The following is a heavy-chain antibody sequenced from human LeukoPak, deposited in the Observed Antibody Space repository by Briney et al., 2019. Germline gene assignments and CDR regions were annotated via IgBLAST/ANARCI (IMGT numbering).Heavy chain of an antibody. CDR3: ARGGHYYSYSMDA. CDR1: GYSFTDYY. J-gene: IGHJ6*03. Sequence: ASVKVSCKASGYSFTDYYMHWVRQAPGQGLESMGWINPDSGGTNYPQKFQGRVTMTRDTSISTAYMELSRLRSDDTAVYYCARGGHYYSYSMDAWGKGTTVTVSS. V-gene: IGHV1-2*02. CDR2: INPDSGGT.